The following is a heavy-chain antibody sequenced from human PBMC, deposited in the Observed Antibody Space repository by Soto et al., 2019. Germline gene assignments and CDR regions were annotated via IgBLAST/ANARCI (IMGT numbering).Heavy chain of an antibody. CDR1: GGTFSSYA. Sequence: QVQLVQSGAEEKKPGSSVKVSCKASGGTFSSYAISWVRQAPGQGLEWMGGIIPIFGTANYAQKFQGRVTITADESTSTAYMELSSLRSEDTAVYYCARGGRELATTTATEIGENWYFDLWGRGTLVTVSS. J-gene: IGHJ2*01. V-gene: IGHV1-69*01. CDR3: ARGGRELATTTATEIGENWYFDL. CDR2: IIPIFGTA. D-gene: IGHD1-1*01.